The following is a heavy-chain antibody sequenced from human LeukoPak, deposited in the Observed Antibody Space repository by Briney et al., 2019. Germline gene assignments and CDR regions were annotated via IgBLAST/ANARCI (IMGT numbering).Heavy chain of an antibody. D-gene: IGHD6-25*01. Sequence: SETLSLTCTVSGGSISSYYWSWIRQPPGKGLEWIGSIYHSGSTYYNPSLKSRVTISVDTSKNQFSLKLSSVTAADTAVYYCAREGSDDAFDIWGQGTMVTVSS. J-gene: IGHJ3*02. CDR3: AREGSDDAFDI. CDR2: IYHSGST. CDR1: GGSISSYY. V-gene: IGHV4-38-2*02.